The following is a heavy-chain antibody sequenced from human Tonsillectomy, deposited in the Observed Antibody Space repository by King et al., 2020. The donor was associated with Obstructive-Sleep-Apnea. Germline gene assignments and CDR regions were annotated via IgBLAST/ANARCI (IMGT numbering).Heavy chain of an antibody. Sequence: VQLVESGGGLVQPGRSLRLSCTVSGINFGDYAMSWFRRAPGKGLEWVGYITNKAYGETPEYAASVKGRFTISRDDSKRIAYLQMNSLKTEDTAVYYCTRDIDRGTSRDWGQGTLVTVSS. CDR2: ITNKAYGETP. V-gene: IGHV3-49*03. J-gene: IGHJ4*02. CDR1: GINFGDYA. D-gene: IGHD3-10*01. CDR3: TRDIDRGTSRD.